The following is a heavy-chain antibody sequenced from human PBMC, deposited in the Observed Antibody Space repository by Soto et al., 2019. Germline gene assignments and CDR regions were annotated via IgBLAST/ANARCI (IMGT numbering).Heavy chain of an antibody. CDR3: GRWRRRGGPGGFDL. D-gene: IGHD3-16*01. J-gene: IGHJ3*01. CDR2: IGTAGDT. V-gene: IGHV3-13*04. Sequence: EVQLVESGGGLVQPGGSLRLSCAASGFTFSSYDMHWVRQATGKGLEWVSAIGTAGDTYYPGSVKGRFTISRENAKNSVYLQMNSLRAGETAEYYWGRWRRRGGPGGFDLWGQGTMVTVSS. CDR1: GFTFSSYD.